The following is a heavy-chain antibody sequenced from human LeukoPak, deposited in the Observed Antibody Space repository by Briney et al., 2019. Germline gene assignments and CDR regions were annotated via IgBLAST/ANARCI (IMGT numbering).Heavy chain of an antibody. V-gene: IGHV3-30*03. CDR3: ARGTLWFGPNFDF. CDR1: GFTFSSYG. D-gene: IGHD3-10*01. CDR2: ISYDGSNK. Sequence: GRSLRLSCAASGFTFSSYGMHWVRQAPGKGLEWVAVISYDGSNKYYADSVKGRFTISRDNSKNTLYLQMNSLRPEDTAVYYCARGTLWFGPNFDFWGQGTLVTVSS. J-gene: IGHJ4*02.